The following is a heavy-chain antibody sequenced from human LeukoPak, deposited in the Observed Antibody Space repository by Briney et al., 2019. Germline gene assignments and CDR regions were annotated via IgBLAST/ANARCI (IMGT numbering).Heavy chain of an antibody. V-gene: IGHV3-7*01. Sequence: GGSLRLSCAASGFIFRSYWMSWVRQAPGKGLEWVANIQQDGSVQYYVDSVKGRFTISRDNAKNSLYLQMNSLSAEDTAVYSCATHDVLTGYPYFDFWGQGTLVAVSS. D-gene: IGHD3-9*01. CDR3: ATHDVLTGYPYFDF. CDR2: IQQDGSVQ. J-gene: IGHJ4*02. CDR1: GFIFRSYW.